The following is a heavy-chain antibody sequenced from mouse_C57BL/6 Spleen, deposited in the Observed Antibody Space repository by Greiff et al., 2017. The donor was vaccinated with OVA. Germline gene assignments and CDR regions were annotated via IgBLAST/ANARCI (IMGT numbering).Heavy chain of an antibody. Sequence: EVHLVESGGGLVQPGGSLKLSCAASGFTFSDYYMYWVRQTPEKRLEWVAYISNGGGSTYYPDTVKGRFTISRDNAKNTLYLQMSRLKSEDTAMYYCARQGNWAHYAMDYWGQGTSVTVSS. D-gene: IGHD4-1*01. J-gene: IGHJ4*01. V-gene: IGHV5-12*01. CDR2: ISNGGGST. CDR1: GFTFSDYY. CDR3: ARQGNWAHYAMDY.